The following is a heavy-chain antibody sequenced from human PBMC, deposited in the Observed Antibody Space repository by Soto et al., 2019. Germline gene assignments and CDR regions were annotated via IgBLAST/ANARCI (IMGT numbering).Heavy chain of an antibody. Sequence: QGQLVQSGGEVKKPGASVKVSCKASGYTSSRYGISWVRQAPGQGLEWMGWISGYNGDTNYAQKFQGRVTMTIDTSTTTAYMELRGLTSDDTAIYYCAKNGQPPYYYYGLDVWGQGTTVTVSS. D-gene: IGHD2-8*01. CDR3: AKNGQPPYYYYGLDV. CDR1: GYTSSRYG. J-gene: IGHJ6*02. V-gene: IGHV1-18*01. CDR2: ISGYNGDT.